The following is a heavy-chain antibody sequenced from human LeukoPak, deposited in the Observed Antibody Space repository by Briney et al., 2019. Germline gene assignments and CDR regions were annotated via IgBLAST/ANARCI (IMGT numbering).Heavy chain of an antibody. V-gene: IGHV1-2*02. J-gene: IGHJ6*02. CDR1: GYTFTGYY. CDR2: INPNSGGT. Sequence: ASVKVSCKASGYTFTGYYMHWVRQAPGQGLEWMGWINPNSGGTNYAQRFQGRVTMTRDTSISTAYMELSRLRSDDTAVYYCARDLKKYYYYYGMDVWGQGTTVTVSS. CDR3: ARDLKKYYYYYGMDV.